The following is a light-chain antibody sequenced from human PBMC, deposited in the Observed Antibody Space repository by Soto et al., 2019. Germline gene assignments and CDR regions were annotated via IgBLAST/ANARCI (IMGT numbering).Light chain of an antibody. CDR2: DVS. CDR1: SSDVGGYNY. V-gene: IGLV2-14*01. Sequence: QSVLTQPASVSGSPGQSSTISFTGTSSDVGGYNYVSWYQQHPGKAPKLMIYDVSYRPSGVSNRFSGSKSGNTASLTISGLQAEDEADYYCSSYTGSSTLDVFGTGTKLTVL. CDR3: SSYTGSSTLDV. J-gene: IGLJ1*01.